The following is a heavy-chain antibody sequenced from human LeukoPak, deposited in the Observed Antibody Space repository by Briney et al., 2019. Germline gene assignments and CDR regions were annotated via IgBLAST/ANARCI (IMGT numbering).Heavy chain of an antibody. CDR1: GFTFSNYG. V-gene: IGHV3-33*01. J-gene: IGHJ4*02. CDR3: AIHPNPEAMAGTAWLGGF. D-gene: IGHD6-19*01. Sequence: GGSLRLSCAASGFTFSNYGMHWVRQAPGKGLEWVAVICNDGSNKYYADSVKGRFTISRDNSNNTLYLQMDSQRADDTAIYYCAIHPNPEAMAGTAWLGGFWGQGTLVTVSS. CDR2: ICNDGSNK.